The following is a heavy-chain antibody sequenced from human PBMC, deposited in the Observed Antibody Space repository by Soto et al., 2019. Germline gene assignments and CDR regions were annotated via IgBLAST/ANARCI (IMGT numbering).Heavy chain of an antibody. J-gene: IGHJ4*02. CDR1: GYSFTSYW. Sequence: LGESLKISCKGSGYSFTSYWIGWVRQMPGKGLELMGIIYPGDSDTRYSPSFQGQVTISADKSISTAYLQWSSLKASDTAMYYCARRGTYYYDSSGYYRNWGQGTLVTVSS. CDR3: ARRGTYYYDSSGYYRN. V-gene: IGHV5-51*01. CDR2: IYPGDSDT. D-gene: IGHD3-22*01.